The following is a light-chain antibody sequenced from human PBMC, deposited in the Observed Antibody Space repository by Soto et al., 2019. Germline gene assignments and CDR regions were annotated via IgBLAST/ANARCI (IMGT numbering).Light chain of an antibody. J-gene: IGKJ2*01. CDR3: QPYNRYSSFT. CDR2: DAS. V-gene: IGKV1-5*01. CDR1: QSISGW. Sequence: DIQMTQSPSTLSASIGDRVTITCRASQSISGWLAWYQQKPGKAPKLLIYDASNLESGVPSRFSGSGSGTEFTLTISSLQPDDFATYYCQPYNRYSSFTFGQGTNLEIK.